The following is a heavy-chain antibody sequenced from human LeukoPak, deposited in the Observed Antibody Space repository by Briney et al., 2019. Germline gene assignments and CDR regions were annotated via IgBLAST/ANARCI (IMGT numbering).Heavy chain of an antibody. CDR2: ISSNGDST. CDR3: ASSYGSNKNPFDY. V-gene: IGHV3-64*01. Sequence: GGSLRLSCAASGFTFSSYAMHWVRQAPGKGLEYVSAISSNGDSTYYANSVRGRFTISRDNSKNTLYLQMGSLRAEDTAVYYCASSYGSNKNPFDYWGQGTLVTVPS. D-gene: IGHD4-23*01. CDR1: GFTFSSYA. J-gene: IGHJ4*02.